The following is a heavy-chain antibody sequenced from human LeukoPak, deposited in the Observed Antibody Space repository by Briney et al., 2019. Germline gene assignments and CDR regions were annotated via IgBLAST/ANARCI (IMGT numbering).Heavy chain of an antibody. Sequence: SQTLSLTCAVSGGSISSGGYSWSWIRQPPGKGLEWIGYIYHSGSTYYNPSLNSRVTVSVDRSKNQFSLKMTSVTAADTAVYYCARGNSFDWLLRYFDYWDQGTLVTVSS. V-gene: IGHV4-30-2*01. J-gene: IGHJ4*02. CDR1: GGSISSGGYS. CDR3: ARGNSFDWLLRYFDY. D-gene: IGHD3-9*01. CDR2: IYHSGST.